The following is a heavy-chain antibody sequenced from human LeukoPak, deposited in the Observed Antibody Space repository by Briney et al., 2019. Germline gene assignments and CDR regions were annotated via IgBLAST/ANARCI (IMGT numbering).Heavy chain of an antibody. J-gene: IGHJ4*02. CDR2: IYPGDSDT. D-gene: IGHD2-2*01. CDR1: GYIFTSYW. Sequence: GESLKISCKASGYIFTSYWIAWVRQMPGKGLEYMGIIYPGDSDTRYSPSFQGQVAISADMSIGTAYLQWNSLKASDTAIYYCASLLTRVVFPPRFDLWGQGTLVTVSS. CDR3: ASLLTRVVFPPRFDL. V-gene: IGHV5-51*01.